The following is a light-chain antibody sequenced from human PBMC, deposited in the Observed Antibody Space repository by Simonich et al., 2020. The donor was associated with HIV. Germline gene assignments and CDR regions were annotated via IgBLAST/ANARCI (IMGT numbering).Light chain of an antibody. CDR3: QQSFSTPFT. J-gene: IGKJ3*01. V-gene: IGKV1-39*01. CDR1: QSISTY. CDR2: ASS. Sequence: DIQMTQSPSSLSASVRDRVTITCRAGQSISTYLNWYQQKPGKAPKLLIYASSSLQSGVPSRFSGIGSGTDFMLTISSLQPEDFATYYCQQSFSTPFTFGPGTKVDIK.